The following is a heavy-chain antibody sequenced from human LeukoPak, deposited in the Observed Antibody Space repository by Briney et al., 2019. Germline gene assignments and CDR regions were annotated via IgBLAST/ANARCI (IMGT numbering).Heavy chain of an antibody. V-gene: IGHV3-21*01. Sequence: GGSLRLSCAASGFTFSSYAMHWVRQAPGKGLEWVSSISSSSSYIYYADSVKGRFTISRDNAKNSLYLQMNSLRAEDTAVYYCAREWWWSSSGQTSNDYWGQGTLVTVSS. CDR2: ISSSSSYI. CDR3: AREWWWSSSGQTSNDY. D-gene: IGHD2-21*01. CDR1: GFTFSSYA. J-gene: IGHJ4*02.